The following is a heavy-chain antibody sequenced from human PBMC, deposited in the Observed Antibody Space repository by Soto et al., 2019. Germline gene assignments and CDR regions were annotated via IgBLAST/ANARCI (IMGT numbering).Heavy chain of an antibody. CDR3: VWSCTGGSCSDY. Sequence: QVRLVQSRAELKKPGASVKVSCKASGNPFISYAISWVRQAPGQGLEWMGRFSVYNGNTIYAQKFHDRLTVTTDTSTTTAYMELRSLTSDDTAVYYCVWSCTGGSCSDYWGQRTLVTVSS. J-gene: IGHJ4*02. V-gene: IGHV1-18*04. CDR1: GNPFISYA. D-gene: IGHD2-15*01. CDR2: FSVYNGNT.